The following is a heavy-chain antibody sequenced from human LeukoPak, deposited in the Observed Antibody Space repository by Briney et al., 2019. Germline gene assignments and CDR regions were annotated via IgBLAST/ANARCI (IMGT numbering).Heavy chain of an antibody. D-gene: IGHD6-13*01. CDR3: ARASQGQQPYLVDC. CDR1: GGSISSGGYS. Sequence: PSETLSLTCAVSGGSISSGGYSWSWIRQPPGKGLEWIGFIFYSGSTNYNPSLKSRVTISVDTSKNQFSLKLSSVTAADTAVYYCARASQGQQPYLVDCWGQGTLVTVSS. V-gene: IGHV4-61*08. J-gene: IGHJ4*02. CDR2: IFYSGST.